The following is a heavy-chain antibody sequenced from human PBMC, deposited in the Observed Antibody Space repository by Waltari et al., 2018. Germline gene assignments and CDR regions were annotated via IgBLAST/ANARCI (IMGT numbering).Heavy chain of an antibody. V-gene: IGHV1-2*06. CDR3: ARIGAWNSSSWRAFDI. CDR1: GYPFTGQY. Sequence: QVQPVQSGAEVTKPGASVKVPCKASGYPFTGQYMHWVGPGPGQGLEWMGRIKPDSGGTNYAQKVQGRVTMTRDTSISTAYMELSRLRSDDTAVYYWARIGAWNSSSWRAFDIWGQGTMVTVSS. CDR2: IKPDSGGT. J-gene: IGHJ3*02. D-gene: IGHD6-13*01.